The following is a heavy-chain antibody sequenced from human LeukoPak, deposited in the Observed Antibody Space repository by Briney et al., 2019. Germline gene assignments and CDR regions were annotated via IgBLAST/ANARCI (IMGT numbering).Heavy chain of an antibody. Sequence: SETLSLTCTVSGGSISSYYWSWIRQPPGKGLEWIGYVYYSGSTNYNPSLKSRVTILVDTSKNQFSLKLRSVTAADTAVYYCARDVYYGSGGYGVDVWGQGTTATVSS. D-gene: IGHD3-10*01. CDR3: ARDVYYGSGGYGVDV. V-gene: IGHV4-59*01. CDR2: VYYSGST. CDR1: GGSISSYY. J-gene: IGHJ6*02.